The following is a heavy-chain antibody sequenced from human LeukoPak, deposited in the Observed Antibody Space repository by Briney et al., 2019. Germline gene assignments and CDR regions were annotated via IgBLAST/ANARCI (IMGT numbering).Heavy chain of an antibody. Sequence: GGSLRLSCAISGFTFSSYSMNWVRQAPGKGLEWVAVISYDGSNKYYADSVKGRFTISRDNSKNTLYLQMNSLRAEDTAVYYCAKAQRDYDSSGYYLIDYWGQGTLVTVSS. D-gene: IGHD3-22*01. J-gene: IGHJ4*02. CDR2: ISYDGSNK. CDR3: AKAQRDYDSSGYYLIDY. V-gene: IGHV3-30*18. CDR1: GFTFSSYS.